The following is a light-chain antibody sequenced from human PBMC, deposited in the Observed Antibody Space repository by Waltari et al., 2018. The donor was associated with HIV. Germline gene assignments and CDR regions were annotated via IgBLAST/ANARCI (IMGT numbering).Light chain of an antibody. CDR1: ALTKQY. Sequence: SYELTQSPSVSVSPGQTARITCSGDALTKQYTHWYQQKPGLAPVWVMYRDTERPSGIPERFSGSSSGTTVTLTISGVQAEDEADYYCQSADSSGTYVIFGGGTKVTVL. V-gene: IGLV3-25*03. CDR3: QSADSSGTYVI. CDR2: RDT. J-gene: IGLJ2*01.